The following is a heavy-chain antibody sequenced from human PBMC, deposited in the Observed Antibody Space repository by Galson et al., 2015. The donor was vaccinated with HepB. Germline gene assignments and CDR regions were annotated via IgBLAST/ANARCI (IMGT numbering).Heavy chain of an antibody. Sequence: PALVKPTQTLTLTCTFSGFSLSTSGMCVSWIRQPPGKALEWLARIDWDDDKYYSTSLKTRLTISKDTSKNQVVLTMTNMDPVDTATYYCARMKITLVRGPRSHDAFDIWGQGTMVTVSS. J-gene: IGHJ3*02. V-gene: IGHV2-70*11. CDR1: GFSLSTSGMC. CDR3: ARMKITLVRGPRSHDAFDI. D-gene: IGHD3-10*01. CDR2: IDWDDDK.